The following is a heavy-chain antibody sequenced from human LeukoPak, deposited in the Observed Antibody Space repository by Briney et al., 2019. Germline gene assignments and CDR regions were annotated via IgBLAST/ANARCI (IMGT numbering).Heavy chain of an antibody. CDR1: GGSISSGGYC. D-gene: IGHD2-2*01. Sequence: SETLSLTCTVSGGSISSGGYCWSWIRQHPGKGLEWIGYIYYSGSTYYNPSLKSRVTISVDTSKNQFSLKLSSVTAADTAVYYCASGYCSSTSCHGNFDYWGQGTLVTVSS. V-gene: IGHV4-31*03. CDR3: ASGYCSSTSCHGNFDY. CDR2: IYYSGST. J-gene: IGHJ4*02.